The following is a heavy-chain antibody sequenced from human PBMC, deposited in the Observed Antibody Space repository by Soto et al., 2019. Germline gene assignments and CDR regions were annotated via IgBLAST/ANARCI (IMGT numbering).Heavy chain of an antibody. CDR1: GYTFTNYV. Sequence: GASVKVSCKASGYTFTNYVMYWVRQAPGQSLEWVGWINAASGNTKYSQKFQDRVTLTRGTSATTVFMEMSSLGLEDTAVYFCAIGRASFHFDNRGQGTPVTVSS. J-gene: IGHJ4*02. D-gene: IGHD3-16*02. CDR3: AIGRASFHFDN. CDR2: INAASGNT. V-gene: IGHV1-3*01.